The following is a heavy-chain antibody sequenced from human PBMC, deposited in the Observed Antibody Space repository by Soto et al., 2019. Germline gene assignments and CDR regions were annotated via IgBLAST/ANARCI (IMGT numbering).Heavy chain of an antibody. CDR3: ARQILYSRSWYGPLGFDY. CDR1: GGSISSSSYY. J-gene: IGHJ4*02. V-gene: IGHV4-39*01. CDR2: IYYSGST. D-gene: IGHD6-13*01. Sequence: SETLSLTCTVSGGSISSSSYYWGWIRQPPGKGLEWIGSIYYSGSTYYNPSLKSRVTISVDTSKNQFSLKLSSVTAADTAVYYCARQILYSRSWYGPLGFDYWGQGTLVTVSS.